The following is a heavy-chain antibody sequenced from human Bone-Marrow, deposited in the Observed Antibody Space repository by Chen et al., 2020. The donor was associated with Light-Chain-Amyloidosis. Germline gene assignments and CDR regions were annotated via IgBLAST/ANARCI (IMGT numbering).Heavy chain of an antibody. V-gene: IGHV1-69*01. J-gene: IGHJ6*02. CDR2: IIPIFGTA. CDR3: ARDRGIVVVPAAIRYYYYGMDV. D-gene: IGHD2-2*02. Sequence: QVQLVQSGAEVKKPGSSVKVSCKASGGTFSSYAISWVRQAPGQGLEWMGGIIPIFGTANYAQKFQGRVTITADESTSTAYMELSSLRSEDTAVYYCARDRGIVVVPAAIRYYYYGMDVWGQATTVTVSS. CDR1: GGTFSSYA.